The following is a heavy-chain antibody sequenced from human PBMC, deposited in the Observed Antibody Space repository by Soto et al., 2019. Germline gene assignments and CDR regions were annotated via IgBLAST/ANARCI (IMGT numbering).Heavy chain of an antibody. V-gene: IGHV2-5*02. J-gene: IGHJ4*02. D-gene: IGHD4-17*01. CDR1: GFSLTSSHVG. CDR2: IYWGDDK. CDR3: AHAGDYDQFTFDH. Sequence: PPQILTLTCXFSGFSLTSSHVGVAWIRHPPLKALEWPALIYWGDDKRYSPSLKNRLPISKDTSRNHVVLTTTNVDPVDTAAHCGAHAGDYDQFTFDHWGPGNMGTVSS.